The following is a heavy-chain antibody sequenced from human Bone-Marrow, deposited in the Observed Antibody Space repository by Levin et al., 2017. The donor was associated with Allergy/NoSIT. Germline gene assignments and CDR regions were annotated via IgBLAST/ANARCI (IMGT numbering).Heavy chain of an antibody. Sequence: ASVKVSCKASGYTFTSYGISWVRQAPGQGLEWMGWISAYNGNTNYAQKLQGRVTMTTDTSTSTAYMELRSLRSDDTAVYYCARDVWGYSFGRESYYYGMDVWGQGTTVTVSS. CDR3: ARDVWGYSFGRESYYYGMDV. V-gene: IGHV1-18*01. D-gene: IGHD5-18*01. CDR2: ISAYNGNT. J-gene: IGHJ6*02. CDR1: GYTFTSYG.